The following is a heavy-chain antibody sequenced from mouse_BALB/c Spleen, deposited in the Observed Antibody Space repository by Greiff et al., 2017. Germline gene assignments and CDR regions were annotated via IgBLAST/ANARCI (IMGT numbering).Heavy chain of an antibody. D-gene: IGHD2-2*01. J-gene: IGHJ4*01. CDR2: ISSGGSYT. V-gene: IGHV5-9-4*01. Sequence: EVKVVESGGGLVKPGGSLKLSCAASGFTFSSYAMSWVRQSPEKRLEWVAEISSGGSYTYYPDTVTGRFTISRDNAKNTLYLEMSSLRSEDTAMYYCARVGYDYAMDYWGQGTSVTVSS. CDR1: GFTFSSYA. CDR3: ARVGYDYAMDY.